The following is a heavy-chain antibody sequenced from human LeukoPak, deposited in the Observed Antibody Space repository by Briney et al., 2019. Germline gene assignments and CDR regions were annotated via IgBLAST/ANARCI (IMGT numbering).Heavy chain of an antibody. CDR1: GGSISSYY. Sequence: SETLSLTCTVSGGSISSYYWSWIRQPPGKGLEWIGDIYYSGSTNYNPSLKSRVTISVDTSKNQFSLMLSSVTAADTAVYYCASESFGGNSVYWGQGTLVTVSS. V-gene: IGHV4-59*01. J-gene: IGHJ4*02. D-gene: IGHD4-23*01. CDR3: ASESFGGNSVY. CDR2: IYYSGST.